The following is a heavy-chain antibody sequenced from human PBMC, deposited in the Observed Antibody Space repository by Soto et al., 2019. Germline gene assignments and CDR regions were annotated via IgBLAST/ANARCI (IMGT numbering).Heavy chain of an antibody. CDR2: IYYSGST. CDR1: GGSISSYY. D-gene: IGHD4-4*01. J-gene: IGHJ4*02. Sequence: SETLSLTCTVSGGSISSYYWSWIRQPPGKGLEWIGYIYYSGSTNYNPSLKSRVTISVDTSKNQFSLKLSSVTAADTAVYYCATMNDYSNFGYWGQGTLVTVSS. V-gene: IGHV4-59*01. CDR3: ATMNDYSNFGY.